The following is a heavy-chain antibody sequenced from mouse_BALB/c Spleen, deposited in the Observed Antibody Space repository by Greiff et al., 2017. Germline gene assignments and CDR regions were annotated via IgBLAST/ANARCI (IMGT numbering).Heavy chain of an antibody. D-gene: IGHD1-1*01. CDR2: ISSGGST. J-gene: IGHJ4*01. Sequence: EVHLVESGGGLVKPGGSLKLSCAASGFTFSSYAMSWVRQTPEKRLEWVASISSGGSTYYPDSVKGRFTISRDNARNILYLQMSSLRSEDTAMYYCARGAQILPSPYYAMDYWGQGTSVTVSS. CDR3: ARGAQILPSPYYAMDY. CDR1: GFTFSSYA. V-gene: IGHV5-6-5*01.